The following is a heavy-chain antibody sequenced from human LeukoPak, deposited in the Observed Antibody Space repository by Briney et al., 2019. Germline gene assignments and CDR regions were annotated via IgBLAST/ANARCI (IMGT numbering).Heavy chain of an antibody. CDR1: GGSISGSSYY. D-gene: IGHD3-10*02. CDR2: INHSGST. J-gene: IGHJ6*02. Sequence: SETLSLTCTVSGGSISGSSYYWGWIRQPPGKGLEWIGEINHSGSTNYNPSLKSRVTISVDTSKNQFSLKLSSVTAADTAVYYCARNVYYYYGMDVWGQGTTVTVSS. V-gene: IGHV4-39*07. CDR3: ARNVYYYYGMDV.